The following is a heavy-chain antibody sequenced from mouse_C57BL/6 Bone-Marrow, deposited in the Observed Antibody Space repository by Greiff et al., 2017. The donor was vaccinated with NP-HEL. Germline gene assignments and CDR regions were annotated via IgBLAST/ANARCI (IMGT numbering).Heavy chain of an antibody. V-gene: IGHV1-64*01. CDR2: IHPNSGST. J-gene: IGHJ1*03. CDR1: GYTFTSYW. D-gene: IGHD1-1*01. CDR3: AHYYGSRPWYFDV. Sequence: QVQLQQPGAELVKPGASVKLSCKASGYTFTSYWMHWVKQRPGQGLEWIGMIHPNSGSTNYNEKFKSKATLTVDKSSSTAYMQLSSLTSEDSAVYYCAHYYGSRPWYFDVWGTGTMVTVSS.